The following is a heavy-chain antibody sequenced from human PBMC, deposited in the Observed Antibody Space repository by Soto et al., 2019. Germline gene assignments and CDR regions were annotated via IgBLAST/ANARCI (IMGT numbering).Heavy chain of an antibody. Sequence: SETLSLTCAGYVGSFSGYYWSWIRQPPGKGLEWIGEINHSGSNNYNPSLKSRVTISVDTSKNQFSLKLSYVPAADTAVYYCAIFTYYHDSRGYYPWYFDYWGQGTLVTVSS. CDR2: INHSGSN. CDR1: VGSFSGYY. CDR3: AIFTYYHDSRGYYPWYFDY. D-gene: IGHD3-22*01. V-gene: IGHV4-34*01. J-gene: IGHJ4*02.